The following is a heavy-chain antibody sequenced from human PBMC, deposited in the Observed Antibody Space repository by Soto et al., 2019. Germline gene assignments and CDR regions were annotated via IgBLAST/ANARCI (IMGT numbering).Heavy chain of an antibody. V-gene: IGHV3-21*01. J-gene: IGHJ3*02. CDR2: ISSSSSYI. D-gene: IGHD3-22*01. CDR3: ARSLPFGYYYDSSVAPSAFDI. CDR1: GFTFSSYS. Sequence: WGSLRLSCAASGFTFSSYSMNCFRHSPVKGLEWVSSISSSSSYIYYADSVKGRFTISRDNAKNSLYLQMNSLRAEDTAVYYCARSLPFGYYYDSSVAPSAFDIWGQGTMVTVSS.